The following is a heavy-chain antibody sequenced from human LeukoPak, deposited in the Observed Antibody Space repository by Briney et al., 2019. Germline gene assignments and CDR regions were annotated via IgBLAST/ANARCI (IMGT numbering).Heavy chain of an antibody. CDR1: GFTFSSYA. CDR3: ARAGYYGALDI. V-gene: IGHV3-23*01. D-gene: IGHD3-3*01. Sequence: PGGSLRLSCAASGFTFSSYATNWVRQAPGKGLEWVSGITGSGGSTYYADSVKGRFTISRDNAKNTLYLQMNSLRAEDTAVYYCARAGYYGALDIWGLGTMVTVSS. J-gene: IGHJ3*02. CDR2: ITGSGGST.